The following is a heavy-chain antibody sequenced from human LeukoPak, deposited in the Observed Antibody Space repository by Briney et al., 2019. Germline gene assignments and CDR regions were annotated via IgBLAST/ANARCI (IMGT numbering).Heavy chain of an antibody. D-gene: IGHD3-10*01. Sequence: GGSLRLSCAASGFTFSGSAMHWVRQASGKGLEWVGRIRSKANSYATAYAASVKGRFTISRDDSKNTAYLQMNSQKTEDTAVYYCTQDSEVRGVIVGYYYYGMDVWGQGTTVTVSS. CDR3: TQDSEVRGVIVGYYYYGMDV. CDR2: IRSKANSYAT. J-gene: IGHJ6*02. CDR1: GFTFSGSA. V-gene: IGHV3-73*01.